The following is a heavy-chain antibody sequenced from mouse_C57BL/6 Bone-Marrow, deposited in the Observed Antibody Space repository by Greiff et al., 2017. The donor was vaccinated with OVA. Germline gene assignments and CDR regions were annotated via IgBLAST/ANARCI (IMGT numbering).Heavy chain of an antibody. CDR3: ARDYYGSSSLFAY. J-gene: IGHJ3*01. D-gene: IGHD1-1*01. Sequence: QVQLQQSGAELVRPGASVKLSCKASGSTFTDYYINWVKQRPGQGLEWIARIYPGSGNTSYNEKFQGKATLTAEKSSSTAYMQLSSLTSEDSAVYFCARDYYGSSSLFAYWGQGTLVTVSA. V-gene: IGHV1-76*01. CDR2: IYPGSGNT. CDR1: GSTFTDYY.